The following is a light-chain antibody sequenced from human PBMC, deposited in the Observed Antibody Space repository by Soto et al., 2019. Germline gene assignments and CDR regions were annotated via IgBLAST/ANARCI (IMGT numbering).Light chain of an antibody. CDR2: EVT. CDR1: RSDIGIFNY. V-gene: IGLV2-14*01. CDR3: SSYSSNTLGV. J-gene: IGLJ3*02. Sequence: QSALTQPASVSGSPGQSITISCSGTRSDIGIFNYVSWYQQHPGKAPKLIIYEVTNRPSGVSDRFSGSKSGNTASLNISGLQADDEADYYCSSYSSNTLGVFGGGTQLTVL.